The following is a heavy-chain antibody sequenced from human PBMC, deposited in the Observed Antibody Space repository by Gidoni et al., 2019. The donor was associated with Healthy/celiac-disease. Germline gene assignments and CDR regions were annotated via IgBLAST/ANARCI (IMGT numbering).Heavy chain of an antibody. CDR2: ISGSGGST. V-gene: IGHV3-23*01. Sequence: EVQLLESGGGLVQPGGSLRLSCAASGFAFRSYAMGWVRQAPGKGLEWVSAISGSGGSTYYADSVKGRFTISRDNSKNTLYLQMNSLRAEDTAVYYCAKTLGYCSSTSCYAFDYWGQGTLVTVSS. CDR3: AKTLGYCSSTSCYAFDY. D-gene: IGHD2-2*01. CDR1: GFAFRSYA. J-gene: IGHJ4*02.